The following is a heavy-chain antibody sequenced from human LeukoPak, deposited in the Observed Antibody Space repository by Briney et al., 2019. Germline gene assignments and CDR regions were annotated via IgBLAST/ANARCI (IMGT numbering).Heavy chain of an antibody. CDR2: IIPIFGTA. CDR3: ARDFGFVTGYYIPDY. CDR1: GGSFRSYA. D-gene: IGHD3-9*01. V-gene: IGHV1-69*05. J-gene: IGHJ4*02. Sequence: SVHVSCKASGGSFRSYAISWVGQAPGQGLEGMGRIIPIFGTANYAQRFQGRVTITTDESTSTAYMELSSLRSEDTAVYYCARDFGFVTGYYIPDYWGQGTLVTVSS.